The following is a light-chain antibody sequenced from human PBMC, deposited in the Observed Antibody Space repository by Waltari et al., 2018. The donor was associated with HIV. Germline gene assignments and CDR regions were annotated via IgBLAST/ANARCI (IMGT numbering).Light chain of an antibody. Sequence: QPVLTQPPSVSGAPGKGGTNPCTGSRPNIRAGDAVHCYQQLPGTAPRLPISGNRNRPSVVPDRFSGSKSGTSASLAITGLQAEDEADYYCQSYDNSLSGFVVFGGGTKLTVL. V-gene: IGLV1-40*01. J-gene: IGLJ2*01. CDR2: GNR. CDR1: RPNIRAGDA. CDR3: QSYDNSLSGFVV.